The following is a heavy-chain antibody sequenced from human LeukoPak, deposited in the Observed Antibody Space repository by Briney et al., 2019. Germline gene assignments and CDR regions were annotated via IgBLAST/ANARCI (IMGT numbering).Heavy chain of an antibody. CDR2: ISGSGGST. V-gene: IGHV3-23*01. D-gene: IGHD1-1*01. CDR1: GFTFSSYA. Sequence: PAGSLRLSCAASGFTFSSYAMSWVRQAPGKGLEWVSAISGSGGSTYYADSVKGRFTISRDNSKNTLYLQMNSLRAEDTAVYYCAKALGWNDVGLDYWGQGTLVTVSS. J-gene: IGHJ4*02. CDR3: AKALGWNDVGLDY.